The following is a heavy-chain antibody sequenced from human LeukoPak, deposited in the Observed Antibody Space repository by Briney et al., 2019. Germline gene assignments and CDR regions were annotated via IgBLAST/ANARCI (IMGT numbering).Heavy chain of an antibody. Sequence: GASVKVSCKASGYTFTSYGISWVRQAPGQGLEWMGWINAGNGNTKYSQKFQGRVTITRDTSASIAYMELSSLRSEDTAVYYCARVDKRVGATSSGYFDYWGQGTLVTVSS. J-gene: IGHJ4*02. CDR3: ARVDKRVGATSSGYFDY. CDR2: INAGNGNT. V-gene: IGHV1-3*01. D-gene: IGHD1-26*01. CDR1: GYTFTSYG.